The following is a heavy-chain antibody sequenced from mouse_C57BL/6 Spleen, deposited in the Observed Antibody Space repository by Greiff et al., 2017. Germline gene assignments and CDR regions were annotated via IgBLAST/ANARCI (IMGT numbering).Heavy chain of an antibody. V-gene: IGHV3-8*01. CDR1: GYSITSDY. J-gene: IGHJ4*01. Sequence: EVQLQQSGPGLAKPSQTLSLTCSVTGYSITSDYWNWIRKFSGNKLEYMGYISYCGSTYYNPSPNSRNSITRETSKNQYYVQWNSVTTEDAATYYGARGGSGYGDYAMDYWGQGTSVTVSS. CDR3: ARGGSGYGDYAMDY. CDR2: ISYCGST. D-gene: IGHD3-2*02.